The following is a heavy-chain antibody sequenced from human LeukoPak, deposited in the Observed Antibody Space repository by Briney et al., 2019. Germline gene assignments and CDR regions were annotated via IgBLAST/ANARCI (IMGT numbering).Heavy chain of an antibody. D-gene: IGHD6-19*01. J-gene: IGHJ4*02. CDR1: GYTFTNFY. CDR3: ARGPVLAVAGLYYFDY. V-gene: IGHV1-2*02. CDR2: INPNSGGT. Sequence: ASVKVSCMSSGYTFTNFYMHWVRQAPGQGLEWMGWINPNSGGTNYAQKFQGRVTMTRDTSISTAYMELSRLRSDDTAVYYCARGPVLAVAGLYYFDYWGQGTLVTVSS.